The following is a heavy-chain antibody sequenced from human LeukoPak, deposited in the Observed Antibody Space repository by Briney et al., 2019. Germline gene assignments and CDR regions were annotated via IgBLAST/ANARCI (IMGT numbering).Heavy chain of an antibody. J-gene: IGHJ5*02. CDR1: GYNFTDYL. CDR3: ARDVGSMVRILRGGGKDYNWFDP. CDR2: INPNSGGT. V-gene: IGHV1-2*02. Sequence: VSVKVSCEASGYNFTDYLIHWVRQAPGQGLEWMGWINPNSGGTNSAQNFQGRVTLTRDTSIGTAYMELSRLTSDDTAIYYCARDVGSMVRILRGGGKDYNWFDPWGQGALVTVSS. D-gene: IGHD3-10*01.